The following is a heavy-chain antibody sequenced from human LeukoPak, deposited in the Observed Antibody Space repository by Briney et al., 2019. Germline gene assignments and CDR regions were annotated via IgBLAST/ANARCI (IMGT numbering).Heavy chain of an antibody. CDR1: GGTFSSYS. V-gene: IGHV1-69*02. CDR3: ARGPGGGYDV. Sequence: AASVKVSCKASGGTFSSYSITWVRQAPGQGLEWMGRIIPMLGIANYAQKFQGRVTITADKSTSTAYMELSSLRSEDTAVYYCARGPGGGYDVWGQGTLVTVSS. CDR2: IIPMLGIA. J-gene: IGHJ4*02. D-gene: IGHD5-12*01.